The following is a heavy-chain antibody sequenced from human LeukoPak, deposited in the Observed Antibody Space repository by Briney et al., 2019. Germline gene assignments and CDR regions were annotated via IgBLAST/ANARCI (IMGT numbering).Heavy chain of an antibody. CDR1: GFIFSDYE. CDR3: ARGNYGFDY. CDR2: ILADGTKT. D-gene: IGHD1-7*01. J-gene: IGHJ4*02. V-gene: IGHV3-74*03. Sequence: GGSLRLSCAASGFIFSDYEMYCLRQAPGKGLVWVSRILADGTKTMYADSVKGRFTISRDNAKNTLYLQMNSLRAEDTAAYYCARGNYGFDYWGQGTLVIVSS.